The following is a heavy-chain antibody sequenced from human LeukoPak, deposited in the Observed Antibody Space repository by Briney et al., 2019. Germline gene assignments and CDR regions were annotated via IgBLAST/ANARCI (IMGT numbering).Heavy chain of an antibody. CDR2: IYYSGST. CDR3: ARGTAMVTWTLDY. J-gene: IGHJ4*02. Sequence: PSETLSLTCTVSGGSISSYYWSWIRQPPGKGLEWIGYIYYSGSTNYNPSLKSRVTISVDTSKNQFSLKLSSVTAADTVVYYCARGTAMVTWTLDYWGQGTLVTVSS. V-gene: IGHV4-59*01. CDR1: GGSISSYY. D-gene: IGHD5-18*01.